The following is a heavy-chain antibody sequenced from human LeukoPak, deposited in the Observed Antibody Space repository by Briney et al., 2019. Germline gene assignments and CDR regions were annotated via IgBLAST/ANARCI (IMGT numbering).Heavy chain of an antibody. CDR1: VFTFDDYG. CDR2: SNWNGGST. J-gene: IGHJ6*03. Sequence: PGGSLRLSCAASVFTFDDYGMSWVRQAAGKGLEWVAGSNWNGGSTGYADSVKGRFTISRDNAKNSLYLQMNSLRAEDTALYYCARGRSSSWHQGYYYYMDVWGKGTTVTVSS. V-gene: IGHV3-20*04. CDR3: ARGRSSSWHQGYYYYMDV. D-gene: IGHD6-13*01.